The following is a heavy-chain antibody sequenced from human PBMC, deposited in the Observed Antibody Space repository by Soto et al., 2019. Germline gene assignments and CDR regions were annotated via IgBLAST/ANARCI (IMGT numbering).Heavy chain of an antibody. Sequence: GGSLRLSCVASGITFGSRAMSWVRQAPGEGLEWVSTTTDTGGDTKYADSVRGRFTISRDNSKNTLYLQMSSLRAEDSAVYYCAKSSRQYASAIQAFFDPWGLGTLVTVSS. J-gene: IGHJ5*02. CDR3: AKSSRQYASAIQAFFDP. D-gene: IGHD2-2*01. V-gene: IGHV3-23*01. CDR2: TTDTGGDT. CDR1: GITFGSRA.